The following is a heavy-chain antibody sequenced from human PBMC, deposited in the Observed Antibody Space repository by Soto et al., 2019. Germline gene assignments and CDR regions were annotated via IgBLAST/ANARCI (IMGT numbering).Heavy chain of an antibody. CDR1: GVTFSSYA. D-gene: IGHD6-6*01. V-gene: IGHV1-69*13. J-gene: IGHJ6*02. CDR3: AGGGWGSSNYYYGMDV. CDR2: IIPIFGTA. Sequence: SVKVSCKASGVTFSSYAISWVRQAPGQGLEWMGGIIPIFGTANYAQKFQGRVTITADESTSTAYMELSSLRSEDTAVYYCAGGGWGSSNYYYGMDVWGPVTTVTVSS.